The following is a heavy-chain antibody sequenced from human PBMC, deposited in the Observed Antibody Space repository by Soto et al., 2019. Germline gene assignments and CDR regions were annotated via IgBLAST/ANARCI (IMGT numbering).Heavy chain of an antibody. J-gene: IGHJ6*02. CDR1: GYTFSSYW. Sequence: GESLKISCRGSGYTFSSYWITWVRQMPGKGLEWMGRIDPSDSHISYSPSFEGHVSISVDKSISTAYLQWNTLKASDTAIYYCDRPTQGYCTTTSCLAMNYRIDLCGQGTTATVS. CDR3: DRPTQGYCTTTSCLAMNYRIDL. D-gene: IGHD2-2*01. CDR2: IDPSDSHI. V-gene: IGHV5-10-1*01.